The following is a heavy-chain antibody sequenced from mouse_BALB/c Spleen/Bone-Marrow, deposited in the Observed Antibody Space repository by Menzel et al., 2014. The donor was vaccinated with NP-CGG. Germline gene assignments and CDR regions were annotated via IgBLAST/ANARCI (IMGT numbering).Heavy chain of an antibody. CDR1: GYTFTSYT. J-gene: IGHJ3*01. CDR3: AREGYGNYAY. D-gene: IGHD2-10*02. CDR2: INPSSGYT. V-gene: IGHV1-4*01. Sequence: QVQLKQSGAELARPGASVKMSCKASGYTFTSYTMHWVKQRPGQGLEWIGYINPSSGYTNYNQKFKDKATLTADKSSSTACMQLSSLTSEDSAVYYCAREGYGNYAYWGQGTLVTVSA.